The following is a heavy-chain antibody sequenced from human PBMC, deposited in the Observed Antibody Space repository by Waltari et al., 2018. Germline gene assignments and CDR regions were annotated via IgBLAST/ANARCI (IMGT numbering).Heavy chain of an antibody. J-gene: IGHJ4*02. D-gene: IGHD3-22*01. Sequence: QVQLQESGPGLVKPSETLSLTCTVSGGSISSYYWSWIRQPPGQGLEWIGYIYYSGSTNYNPSLKSRVTISVDTSKNQFSLKLSSVTAADTAVYYCARGPVSDYYDSSGSSYFDYWGQGTLVTVSS. V-gene: IGHV4-59*01. CDR2: IYYSGST. CDR3: ARGPVSDYYDSSGSSYFDY. CDR1: GGSISSYY.